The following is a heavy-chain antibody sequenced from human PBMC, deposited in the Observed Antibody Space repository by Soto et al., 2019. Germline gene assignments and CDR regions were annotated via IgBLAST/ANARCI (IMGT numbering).Heavy chain of an antibody. V-gene: IGHV2-5*02. J-gene: IGHJ4*02. CDR1: GFSLSSGVG. Sequence: QITLKESGPTLVKPTQTLTLTCTFSGFSLSSGVGVGWIRQSPGKALEWPAVIYWDDDKRYSPSLQSRVTISKDTAKNQVVLTMSNMDPVDTATYSCAHRVEGYVSGWSHVCFDYWGQGALVTVAS. CDR3: AHRVEGYVSGWSHVCFDY. CDR2: IYWDDDK. D-gene: IGHD6-19*01.